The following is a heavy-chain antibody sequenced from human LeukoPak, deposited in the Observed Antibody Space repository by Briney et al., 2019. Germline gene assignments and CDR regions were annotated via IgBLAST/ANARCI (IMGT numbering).Heavy chain of an antibody. CDR1: GYTFTSYG. D-gene: IGHD2-2*01. CDR3: ARHDCSSTSCYGNFDY. CDR2: ISAYNGNT. J-gene: IGHJ4*02. V-gene: IGHV1-18*01. Sequence: GASVKVSCKASGYTFTSYGISWVRQAPGQGLEWMGWISAYNGNTNYAQKLQGRVTITTDTSTSTAYMELRSLRSDDTAVYYCARHDCSSTSCYGNFDYWGQGALVTVSS.